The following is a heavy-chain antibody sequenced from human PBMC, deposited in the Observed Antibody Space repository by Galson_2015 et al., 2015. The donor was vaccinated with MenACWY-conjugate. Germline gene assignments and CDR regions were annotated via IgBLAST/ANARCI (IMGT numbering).Heavy chain of an antibody. J-gene: IGHJ3*02. CDR3: AKHVRPSAMVHTIPGNDAFGI. Sequence: SVKVSCKASGGTFSKYAISWLRQAPGQGPEWMGAINPVFGAANYAQKFQDRLTISADGSTSTAYMDLGSLRSEDTAVYYCAKHVRPSAMVHTIPGNDAFGIWGQGTRVTVSS. CDR1: GGTFSKYA. CDR2: INPVFGAA. V-gene: IGHV1-69*13. D-gene: IGHD2-8*01.